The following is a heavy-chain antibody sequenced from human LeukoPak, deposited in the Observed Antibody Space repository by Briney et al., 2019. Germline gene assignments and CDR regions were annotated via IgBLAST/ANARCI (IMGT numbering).Heavy chain of an antibody. CDR3: AKDRYSSGWYYFDY. CDR2: ISWNSGNI. J-gene: IGHJ4*02. CDR1: GFTFSSYA. Sequence: GGSLRLSCAASGFTFSSYAMHWVRQAPGKGLEWVSGISWNSGNIGYADSVKGRFTISRDNAKNSLYLQMTSLRAEDTALYYCAKDRYSSGWYYFDYWGQGTLVTVSS. V-gene: IGHV3-9*01. D-gene: IGHD6-19*01.